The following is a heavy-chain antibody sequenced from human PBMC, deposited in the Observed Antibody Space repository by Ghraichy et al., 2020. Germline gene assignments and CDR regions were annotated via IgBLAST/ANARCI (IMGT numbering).Heavy chain of an antibody. CDR3: AKSLLGYIDA. V-gene: IGHV3-30*02. J-gene: IGHJ6*03. CDR1: GFTFSSYG. D-gene: IGHD1-26*01. CDR2: IRYDGNIK. Sequence: GGSLRLSCEASGFTFSSYGMYWIRQAPGKGLQWVTFIRYDGNIKYYEDSVKGRFTVSRDNSKNTIYLHMHSLRVEDSAIYFCAKSLLGYIDAWGKGTTVTVSS.